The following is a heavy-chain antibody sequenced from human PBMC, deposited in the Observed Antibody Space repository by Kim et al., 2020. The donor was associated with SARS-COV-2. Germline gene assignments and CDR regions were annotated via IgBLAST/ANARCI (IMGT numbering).Heavy chain of an antibody. CDR1: GYSFTSYW. J-gene: IGHJ4*02. CDR2: IDPSDSYT. V-gene: IGHV5-10-1*01. CDR3: AAETYYYDSSGYLWDY. Sequence: GESLKISCKGSGYSFTSYWISWVRQMPGKGLEWMGRIDPSDSYTNYSPSFQGHVTISADKSISTAYLQWSSLKASDTAMYYCAAETYYYDSSGYLWDYWGQGTLVTVSS. D-gene: IGHD3-22*01.